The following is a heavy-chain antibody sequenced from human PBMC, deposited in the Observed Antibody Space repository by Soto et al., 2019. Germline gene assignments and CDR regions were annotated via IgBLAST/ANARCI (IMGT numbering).Heavy chain of an antibody. CDR3: SKWDGYGDQ. Sequence: EVQLLESGGGLVQPGGSLRLSCAASGFTFSTNSMTWVRQAPGKGLEWVCGISGGGDSTHYADSVKGRFTISRDNSKNKVYLQMNSLAADDTAVYFWSKWDGYGDQWGQGTLVTVSS. J-gene: IGHJ5*02. CDR2: ISGGGDST. V-gene: IGHV3-23*01. CDR1: GFTFSTNS. D-gene: IGHD5-12*01.